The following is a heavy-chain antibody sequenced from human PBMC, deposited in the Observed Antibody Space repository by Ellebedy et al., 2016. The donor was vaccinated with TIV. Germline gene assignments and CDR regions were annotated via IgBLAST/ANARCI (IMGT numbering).Heavy chain of an antibody. J-gene: IGHJ4*02. Sequence: GGSLRLSXAASGFTFSSYAMSWVRQAPGKGLEWVSAISGSGGSTYYADSVKGRFTISRDNSKNTLYLQMNSLRAEDTAVYYCAKGGGAWSLQFDYWGQGTLVTVSS. CDR2: ISGSGGST. CDR1: GFTFSSYA. V-gene: IGHV3-23*01. D-gene: IGHD3-10*01. CDR3: AKGGGAWSLQFDY.